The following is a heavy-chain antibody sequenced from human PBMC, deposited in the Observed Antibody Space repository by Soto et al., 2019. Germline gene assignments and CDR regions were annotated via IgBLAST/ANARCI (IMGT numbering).Heavy chain of an antibody. J-gene: IGHJ6*02. D-gene: IGHD4-17*01. Sequence: EVQLLESGGGLVQPGGSLRLSCAASGFTFSSYAMSWVRQAPGKGLEWVSAISGSGGSTYYADSVKGRFTISRDNSKNTLYLQMNSLRAEDTAVYYCAKGTTVTINYYYYYGMDVWGQGTTVTVSS. CDR3: AKGTTVTINYYYYYGMDV. CDR1: GFTFSSYA. V-gene: IGHV3-23*01. CDR2: ISGSGGST.